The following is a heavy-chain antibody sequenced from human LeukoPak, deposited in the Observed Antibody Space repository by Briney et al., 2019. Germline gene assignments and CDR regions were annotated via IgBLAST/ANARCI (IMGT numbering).Heavy chain of an antibody. D-gene: IGHD2-2*01. CDR2: ISGSGGST. Sequence: GGSLRLSCAASGFTFSSYAMSWVRQAPGKGLEWVSGISGSGGSTYYADSVKGRFTISRDNSKNTLYLQMNSLRAEDTAVYYCAKLSSSSTSSQTIDYWGQGTLVTVSS. CDR3: AKLSSSSTSSQTIDY. V-gene: IGHV3-23*01. CDR1: GFTFSSYA. J-gene: IGHJ4*02.